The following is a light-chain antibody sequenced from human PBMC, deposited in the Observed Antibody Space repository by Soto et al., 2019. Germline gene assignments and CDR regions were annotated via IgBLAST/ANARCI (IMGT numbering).Light chain of an antibody. J-gene: IGLJ2*01. V-gene: IGLV1-44*01. Sequence: QSVLTQPPSVSATPGQRVTISCSGTYSNIGTNTVAWYQRLPGTAPKLLIYSNNESPSWVPDRISGSKSGSSASLAISGLQSEDEAEYYCAAWADGLNSPRMVFGGGTKLTVL. CDR3: AAWADGLNSPRMV. CDR2: SNN. CDR1: YSNIGTNT.